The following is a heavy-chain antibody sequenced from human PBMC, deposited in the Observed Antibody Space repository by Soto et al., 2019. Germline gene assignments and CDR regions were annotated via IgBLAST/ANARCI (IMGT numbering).Heavy chain of an antibody. CDR2: VIPIFGTA. J-gene: IGHJ4*02. D-gene: IGHD3-22*01. CDR3: ASTYYYDSSGDYYVGDY. V-gene: IGHV1-69*06. Sequence: QVQLVQSGAEVKKPGSSVKVSCKASGGTFSSYAISWVRQAPGQGLEWMGGVIPIFGTANYAQKFQGRVTITADKSTSTAYMELSSLRSEDTAVYYCASTYYYDSSGDYYVGDYWGQGTLVTVSS. CDR1: GGTFSSYA.